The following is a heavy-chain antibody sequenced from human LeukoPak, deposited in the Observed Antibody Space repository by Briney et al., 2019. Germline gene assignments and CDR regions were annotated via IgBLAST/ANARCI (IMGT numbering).Heavy chain of an antibody. CDR1: GGSISRYY. D-gene: IGHD6-13*01. J-gene: IGHJ6*02. CDR3: ARVPTAAGTYYYDFHGLGV. Sequence: SETLSLTCTVSGGSISRYYWSWIRQPPGKGLEWIGYIYSSGSTKYNPSLKSRVTISVDTSKNHFSLRLSSVTAADTAVYYCARVPTAAGTYYYDFHGLGVWGQGTTVTVSS. V-gene: IGHV4-59*01. CDR2: IYSSGST.